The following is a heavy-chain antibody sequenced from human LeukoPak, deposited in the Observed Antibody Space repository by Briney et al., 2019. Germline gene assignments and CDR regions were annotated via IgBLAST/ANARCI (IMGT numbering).Heavy chain of an antibody. D-gene: IGHD6-19*01. CDR2: IIPILGIA. CDR3: ARVLSVAGLNY. CDR1: GGTFSSYA. J-gene: IGHJ4*02. Sequence: GASVKVSCKASGGTFSSYAISWVRQAPGQGLEWMGRIIPILGIANYAQKFQGRVTITADKSTSTAYMELSSLRSEDTAVYYCARVLSVAGLNYWGQGTLVTVSS. V-gene: IGHV1-69*04.